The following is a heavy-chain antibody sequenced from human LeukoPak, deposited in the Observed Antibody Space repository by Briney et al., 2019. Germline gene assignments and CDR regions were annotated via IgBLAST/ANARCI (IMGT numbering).Heavy chain of an antibody. CDR2: ISAYNGNT. D-gene: IGHD3-10*01. Sequence: ASVKVSCKASGYTFTSYGISWVRQAPGQGLEWMGWISAYNGNTNYPQKLQGRVTMTTDTSTSTAYMELRSLRSDDTAVYYCARALLWFGELFPRAFDYWGQGTLVTVSS. J-gene: IGHJ4*02. CDR1: GYTFTSYG. V-gene: IGHV1-18*01. CDR3: ARALLWFGELFPRAFDY.